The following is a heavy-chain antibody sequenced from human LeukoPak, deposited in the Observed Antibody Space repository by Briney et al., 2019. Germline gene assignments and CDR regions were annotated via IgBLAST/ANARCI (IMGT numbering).Heavy chain of an antibody. D-gene: IGHD2-2*01. V-gene: IGHV4-34*01. CDR2: INHSGST. CDR1: GGSFSGYY. Sequence: SETLSLTCAVYGGSFSGYYWNWIRQPPGKGLEWIGEINHSGSTNYNPSLKSRVTISVDTSKNQFSLKLSSVTAADTAVYYCARETIVVVPAAIWVGYYYMDVWGKGTTVTVSS. CDR3: ARETIVVVPAAIWVGYYYMDV. J-gene: IGHJ6*03.